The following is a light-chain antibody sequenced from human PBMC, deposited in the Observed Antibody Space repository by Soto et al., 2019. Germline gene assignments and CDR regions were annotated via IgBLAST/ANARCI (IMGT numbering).Light chain of an antibody. J-gene: IGKJ2*01. V-gene: IGKV3-20*01. Sequence: EIVLKQSPGTLYLSPGERATLSCRASQSVSSSYLGWYQKKPGQAPRLLIYGASSRDTAIPDRFSGSGSGTDFTLTFSRLEPEDFAVYYCQLYGGSPLYTFGQGTKLEIK. CDR3: QLYGGSPLYT. CDR1: QSVSSSY. CDR2: GAS.